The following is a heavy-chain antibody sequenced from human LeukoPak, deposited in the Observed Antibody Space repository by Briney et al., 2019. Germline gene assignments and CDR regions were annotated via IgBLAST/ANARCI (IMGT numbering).Heavy chain of an antibody. CDR1: GGSISSYY. J-gene: IGHJ3*02. D-gene: IGHD1-20*01. CDR2: IYYSGST. Sequence: PSETLSLTCTVSGGSISSYYWSWIWQPPGKGLEWIGYIYYSGSTYYNPSLKSRVTISVDTSKNQFSLKLSSVTAADTAVYYCARDPGITGIDIWGQGTMVTVSS. V-gene: IGHV4-59*12. CDR3: ARDPGITGIDI.